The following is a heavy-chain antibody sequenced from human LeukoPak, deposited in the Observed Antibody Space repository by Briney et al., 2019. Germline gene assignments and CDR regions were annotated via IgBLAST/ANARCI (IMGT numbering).Heavy chain of an antibody. J-gene: IGHJ1*01. Sequence: SETLSLTCAVSGGSISTYYWNWIRQPPGKGLEWIGYIYHSGSTNYNPSLQSRVTISVDTSKNQFSLNLNSVTAADTAVYYCARGGAARLHFQNWGQGTLATVSS. D-gene: IGHD6-6*01. CDR1: GGSISTYY. CDR3: ARGGAARLHFQN. CDR2: IYHSGST. V-gene: IGHV4-59*01.